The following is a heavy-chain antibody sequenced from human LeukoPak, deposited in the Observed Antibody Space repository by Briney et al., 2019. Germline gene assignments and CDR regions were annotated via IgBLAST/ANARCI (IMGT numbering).Heavy chain of an antibody. V-gene: IGHV1-46*01. J-gene: IGHJ3*02. CDR1: GYTFTSYY. CDR3: ARAWGDWNYEKAFDI. CDR2: INPSGGST. Sequence: ASVKVSCKASGYTFTSYYMHWVRQAPGQGLEWMGIINPSGGSTSYAQKFQGRVTITRNTSISTAYMELSSLRSEDTAVYYCARAWGDWNYEKAFDIWGQGTMVTVSS. D-gene: IGHD1-7*01.